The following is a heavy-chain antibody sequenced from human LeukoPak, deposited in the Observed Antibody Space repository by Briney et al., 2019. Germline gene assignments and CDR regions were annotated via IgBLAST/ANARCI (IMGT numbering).Heavy chain of an antibody. CDR2: ISSSGSNS. J-gene: IGHJ3*02. D-gene: IGHD3-10*01. V-gene: IGHV3-48*03. Sequence: GGSLRLSCAASGFTFSIYEMNWVRQAPGKGLEGGSYISSSGSNSYYADSVKGGFTISRDNAKNSLYLQMNSLRAEDTAVYYCARGITMVRGVLGGDAFDIWGQGTMVTVSS. CDR1: GFTFSIYE. CDR3: ARGITMVRGVLGGDAFDI.